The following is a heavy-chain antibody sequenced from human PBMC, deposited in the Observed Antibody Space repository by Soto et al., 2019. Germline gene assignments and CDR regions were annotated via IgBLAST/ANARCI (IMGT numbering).Heavy chain of an antibody. Sequence: QPVGSLRLSCEASGFTFSRYGMHWVRQAPCKGLEWVADISYDGSNKYHADSVKGRFTVSRDNSKNTLYLQMNSLRAEDTAVYYCAKDRARVTIFIVRLPQLYGMDVWGQGTTVTVSS. J-gene: IGHJ6*02. V-gene: IGHV3-30*18. CDR1: GFTFSRYG. CDR3: AKDRARVTIFIVRLPQLYGMDV. CDR2: ISYDGSNK. D-gene: IGHD3-9*01.